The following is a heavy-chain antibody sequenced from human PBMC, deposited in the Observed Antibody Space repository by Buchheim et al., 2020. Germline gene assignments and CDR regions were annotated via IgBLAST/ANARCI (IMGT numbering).Heavy chain of an antibody. CDR2: IWYDGSNK. D-gene: IGHD1-26*01. CDR3: AREGRRGYYYYGMDV. V-gene: IGHV3-33*08. Sequence: VQLVESGGGLVKPGGSLRLSCAASGFTFSSYSMNWVRQAPGKGLEWVAVIWYDGSNKYYADSVKGRFTISRDNSKNTLYLQMNSLRAEDTAVYYCAREGRRGYYYYGMDVWGQGTT. J-gene: IGHJ6*02. CDR1: GFTFSSYS.